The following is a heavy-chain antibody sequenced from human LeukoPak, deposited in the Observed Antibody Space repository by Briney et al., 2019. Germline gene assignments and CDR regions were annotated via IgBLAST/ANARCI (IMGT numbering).Heavy chain of an antibody. CDR2: SRSKDKSYTT. D-gene: IGHD3-22*01. Sequence: GGSLRLSCAASGFTFSDHYVDWVRQAPGKGLEWVGRSRSKDKSYTTEYAVSVKGRFTVSGDDSKNSLYLQMNSLKTGDTAIYYCATAIKNSRAYYYFDYWGQGTLVTVSS. CDR1: GFTFSDHY. CDR3: ATAIKNSRAYYYFDY. V-gene: IGHV3-72*01. J-gene: IGHJ4*02.